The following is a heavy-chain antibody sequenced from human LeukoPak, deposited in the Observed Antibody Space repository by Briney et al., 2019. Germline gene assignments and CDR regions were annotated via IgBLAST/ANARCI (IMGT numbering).Heavy chain of an antibody. J-gene: IGHJ4*03. V-gene: IGHV4-34*01. CDR1: GGSFSTYY. CDR2: INHRGDT. CDR3: ARGPTISETGYFDF. D-gene: IGHD1-1*01. Sequence: SETLTLTCAVYGGSFSTYYWSWIRQSPGKGLEWIAEINHRGDTNYNPSVKSRVTISVDTSKNQFSLKVRSLTAADTAVYYCARGPTISETGYFDFWGQGTLVTVSS.